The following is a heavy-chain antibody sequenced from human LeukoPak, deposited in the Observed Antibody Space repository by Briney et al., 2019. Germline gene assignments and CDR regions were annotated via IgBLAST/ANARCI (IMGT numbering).Heavy chain of an antibody. J-gene: IGHJ4*02. CDR3: ARGGYYDTQKQDY. V-gene: IGHV7-4-1*02. CDR2: INTNTGNP. CDR1: GYTFTSYD. Sequence: ASVKVSCKASGYTFTSYDINWVRQATGQGLEWMGWINTNTGNPTYAQGFTGRFVFSLDTSVSTAYLQISSLKAEDTAVYYCARGGYYDTQKQDYWGQGTLVTVSS. D-gene: IGHD3-22*01.